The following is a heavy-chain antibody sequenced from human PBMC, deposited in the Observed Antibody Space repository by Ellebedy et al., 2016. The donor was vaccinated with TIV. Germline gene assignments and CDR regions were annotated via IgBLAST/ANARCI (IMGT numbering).Heavy chain of an antibody. CDR3: AREQSPYYDILTGSFDY. CDR2: IWYDAFNK. Sequence: GESLKISCAASGFTFSNYAMNWVRQAPGKGLEWVAVIWYDAFNKYYADSVKGRFTISRDNSKNTLYLQMDSLRAEDTAVYYCAREQSPYYDILTGSFDYWGQGSLVTVSS. V-gene: IGHV3-33*08. J-gene: IGHJ4*02. CDR1: GFTFSNYA. D-gene: IGHD3-9*01.